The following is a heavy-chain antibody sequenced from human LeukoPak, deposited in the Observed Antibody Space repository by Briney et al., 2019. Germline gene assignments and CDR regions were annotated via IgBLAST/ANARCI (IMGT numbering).Heavy chain of an antibody. Sequence: GESLKISCKGSGYSFTRYWISWVRQMPGKGLEWMGRIDPGDSYTNYSPSFQGHVTISADKSISTAYLQWSSLKASDTAMYYCARQYSSGSDFDYWGQGTLVTVSS. V-gene: IGHV5-10-1*01. J-gene: IGHJ4*02. CDR2: IDPGDSYT. D-gene: IGHD6-19*01. CDR3: ARQYSSGSDFDY. CDR1: GYSFTRYW.